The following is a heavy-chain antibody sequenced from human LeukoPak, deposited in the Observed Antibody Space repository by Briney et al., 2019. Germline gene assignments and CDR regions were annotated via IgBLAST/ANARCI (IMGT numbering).Heavy chain of an antibody. V-gene: IGHV4-39*07. D-gene: IGHD6-19*01. CDR3: ARDSYSSGWYAGQNWFDP. J-gene: IGHJ5*02. Sequence: SETLSLTCTVSGGSISSSSYYWGWIRQPPGKGLEWIGSIYYSGSTYYNPSLKSRVTISVDTSKNQFSLKLSSVTAADTAVYYCARDSYSSGWYAGQNWFDPWGQGTLVTVSS. CDR1: GGSISSSSYY. CDR2: IYYSGST.